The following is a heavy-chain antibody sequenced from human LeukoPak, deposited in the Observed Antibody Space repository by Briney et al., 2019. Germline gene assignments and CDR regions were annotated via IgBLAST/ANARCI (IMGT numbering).Heavy chain of an antibody. J-gene: IGHJ6*03. Sequence: GGSLRLSCAASGFTFSRYWMHWVRQVPGKGLVWVSQIDSDGRYTTYADSVKGRFTISRDNAKNTLYLQMNSLRVEDTAVYYCAKGSVRYYYYMDVWGKGTTVTISS. CDR1: GFTFSRYW. CDR3: AKGSVRYYYYMDV. V-gene: IGHV3-74*01. CDR2: IDSDGRYT. D-gene: IGHD3-10*01.